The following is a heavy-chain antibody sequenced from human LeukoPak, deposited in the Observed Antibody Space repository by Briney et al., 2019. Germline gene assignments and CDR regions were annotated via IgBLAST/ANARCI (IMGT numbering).Heavy chain of an antibody. D-gene: IGHD3-22*01. J-gene: IGHJ3*02. CDR3: AGPTADYYYDSSGYYDPPDDAFDI. Sequence: SVKVSCKASGGTFSSYAISWVRQAPGQGLEWMGGIIPIFGTANYAQKFQGRVTITADESTSTAYMELSSLRSEDTAVYYCAGPTADYYYDSSGYYDPPDDAFDIWGQGTMVTVSS. CDR2: IIPIFGTA. CDR1: GGTFSSYA. V-gene: IGHV1-69*13.